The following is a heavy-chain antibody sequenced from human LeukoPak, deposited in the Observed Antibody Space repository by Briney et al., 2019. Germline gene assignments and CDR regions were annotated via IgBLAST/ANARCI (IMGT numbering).Heavy chain of an antibody. V-gene: IGHV6-1*01. J-gene: IGHJ6*02. CDR3: ALARSEYHYGMDV. CDR1: GDSVSSVSVA. CDR2: TYYRSKWYN. Sequence: SQTLSLTCAISGDSVSSVSVAWNWIRQSPSRGLEWLGRTYYRSKWYNEYAVSVKGRININPDPSKNQFSLQLNSVTPEDTAVYYCALARSEYHYGMDVWGQGATVTVSS.